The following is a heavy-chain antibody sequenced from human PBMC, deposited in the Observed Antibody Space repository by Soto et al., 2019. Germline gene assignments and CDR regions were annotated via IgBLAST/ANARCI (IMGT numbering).Heavy chain of an antibody. CDR2: IWYDGSNK. CDR3: ARETLNLLTGYRWYFAL. J-gene: IGHJ2*01. Sequence: QVQLVESGGGVVQPGRSLRLSCAASGFTFSSYGMHWVRQAPGKGLEWVAVIWYDGSNKYYADSVKGRFTISRDNSKNTLYLQMNSLRAEDTAVYYCARETLNLLTGYRWYFALWGRGTLVTVSS. D-gene: IGHD7-27*01. V-gene: IGHV3-33*01. CDR1: GFTFSSYG.